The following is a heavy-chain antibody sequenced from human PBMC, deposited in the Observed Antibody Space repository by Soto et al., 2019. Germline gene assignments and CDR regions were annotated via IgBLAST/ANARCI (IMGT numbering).Heavy chain of an antibody. Sequence: ELQLLESGGGVVQPGGSLRLSCAASGFNFRRFAMSWVRQAPGKGLEWVSGMSERTGPPFYSDSVKGRFTISRDNSQSALYLEMKSLSPEDTAVYYCAKDQEKTDDYWMFDLWGRGTPVTVSS. CDR3: AKDQEKTDDYWMFDL. CDR2: MSERTGPP. J-gene: IGHJ2*01. D-gene: IGHD2-21*02. CDR1: GFNFRRFA. V-gene: IGHV3-23*01.